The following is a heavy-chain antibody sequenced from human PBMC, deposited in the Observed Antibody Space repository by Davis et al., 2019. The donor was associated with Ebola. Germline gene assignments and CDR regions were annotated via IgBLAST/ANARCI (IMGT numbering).Heavy chain of an antibody. CDR1: GGTFSSYA. CDR2: IIPIFGTA. CDR3: AKIAAAGPDY. J-gene: IGHJ4*02. D-gene: IGHD6-13*01. Sequence: AASVKVSCKASGGTFSSYAISRVRQAPGQGLEWMGGIIPIFGTANYAQKFQGRVTITADESTSTAYMELGSLRSEDTAVYYCAKIAAAGPDYWGQGTLVTVSS. V-gene: IGHV1-69*13.